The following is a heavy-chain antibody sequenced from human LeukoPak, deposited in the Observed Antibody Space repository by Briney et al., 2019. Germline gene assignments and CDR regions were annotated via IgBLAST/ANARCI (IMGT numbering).Heavy chain of an antibody. CDR1: GYTFTRYD. V-gene: IGHV1-8*03. CDR2: VNTKSGNT. CDR3: ARDLRSITGTLATLDY. J-gene: IGHJ4*02. D-gene: IGHD1-7*01. Sequence: ASVKVSCKASGYTFTRYDINWVRQATGQGLEWLGWVNTKSGNTGSAQNFQGRVTITRDTSINTAYMELSSLRSEDTAIYYCARDLRSITGTLATLDYWGQGTLVTVSS.